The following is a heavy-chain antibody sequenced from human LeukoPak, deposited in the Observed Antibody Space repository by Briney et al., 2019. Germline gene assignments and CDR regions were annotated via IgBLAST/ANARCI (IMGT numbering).Heavy chain of an antibody. V-gene: IGHV3-23*01. CDR1: GFTFSSYA. J-gene: IGHJ2*01. CDR3: AKVGIRISLIVVVFTTADDWYFDL. D-gene: IGHD3-22*01. CDR2: ISGSGGST. Sequence: GGSLRLSCADSGFTFSSYAMSWVRQAPGKGLEWVSAISGSGGSTYYADSVKGRFTISRDNSKNTLYLQMDSLRAEDTAVYYCAKVGIRISLIVVVFTTADDWYFDLWGRGTLVTVSS.